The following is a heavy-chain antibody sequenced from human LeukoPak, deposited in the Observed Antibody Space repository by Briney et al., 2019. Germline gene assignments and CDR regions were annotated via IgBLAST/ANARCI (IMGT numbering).Heavy chain of an antibody. CDR2: ISWNSGSI. CDR3: ATLRPRQQLVVDH. CDR1: GFTFDDYA. V-gene: IGHV3-9*01. D-gene: IGHD6-13*01. J-gene: IGHJ4*02. Sequence: GRSLRLSCAASGFTFDDYAMHWVRQAPGKGLEWVSGISWNSGSIGYADSVKGRFTISRDNAKNSLYLQMSSLRAEDTAVYYCATLRPRQQLVVDHWGQGTLVTVSS.